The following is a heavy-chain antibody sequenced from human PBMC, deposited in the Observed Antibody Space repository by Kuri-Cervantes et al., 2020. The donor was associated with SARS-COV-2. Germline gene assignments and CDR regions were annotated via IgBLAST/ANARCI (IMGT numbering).Heavy chain of an antibody. Sequence: SETLSLTCTVSGGSISSSSYYWGWIRQPPGKGLEWIGYIYYSGSTNYNPSLKSRVTISVDTSKNQFSLKLSSVTAADTAVYYCAGGGWLAHFDIWGQGTMVTVSS. CDR3: AGGGWLAHFDI. D-gene: IGHD6-19*01. J-gene: IGHJ3*02. CDR1: GGSISSSSYY. V-gene: IGHV4-61*05. CDR2: IYYSGST.